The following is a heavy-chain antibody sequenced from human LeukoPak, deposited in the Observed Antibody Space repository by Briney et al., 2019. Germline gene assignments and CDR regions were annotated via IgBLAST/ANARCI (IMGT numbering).Heavy chain of an antibody. J-gene: IGHJ4*02. V-gene: IGHV3-23*01. CDR1: GFTFSSYA. Sequence: GGSLRLSCAASGFTFSSYAMSWVRQAPGKGLDWVSAISGSGGSTYHADSVKGRFTISRDNSKNSLYLQMNSLRAEDTAVYYCAKISNYYGSTDYWGQGTLVTVSS. CDR3: AKISNYYGSTDY. CDR2: ISGSGGST. D-gene: IGHD3-10*01.